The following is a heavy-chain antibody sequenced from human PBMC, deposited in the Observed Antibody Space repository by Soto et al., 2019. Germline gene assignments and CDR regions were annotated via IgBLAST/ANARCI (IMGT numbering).Heavy chain of an antibody. CDR3: ARAGYCSSTSCSDAFDI. J-gene: IGHJ3*02. Sequence: QVQFVQSGAELKKPGASVKVSCKASGYTFTNYAMHWVRQAPGQRLEWMGWINAGNGNTKYSQKCQERVTVTRDTSARTAYVELTSLRSDDTTVYYCARAGYCSSTSCSDAFDIWGQGTLVTVSS. CDR2: INAGNGNT. D-gene: IGHD2-2*01. CDR1: GYTFTNYA. V-gene: IGHV1-3*01.